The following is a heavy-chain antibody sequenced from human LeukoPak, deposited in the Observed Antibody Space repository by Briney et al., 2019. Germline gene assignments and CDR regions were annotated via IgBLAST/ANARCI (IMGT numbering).Heavy chain of an antibody. CDR3: ARDLITIFEVVTKNYYYYYGMDV. CDR1: GFTFSSYS. CDR2: ISSSSSYI. Sequence: PGGSLRLSCAASGFTFSSYSMNWVRQAPGNGLEWVSSISSSSSYIYYADSVKGRFTISRDNAKNSLYLQMNGLRAEDTAVYYCARDLITIFEVVTKNYYYYYGMDVWGQGTTVTVSS. V-gene: IGHV3-21*01. D-gene: IGHD3-3*01. J-gene: IGHJ6*02.